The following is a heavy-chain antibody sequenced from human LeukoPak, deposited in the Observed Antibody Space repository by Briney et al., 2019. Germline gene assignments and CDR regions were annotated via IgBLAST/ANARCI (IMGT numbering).Heavy chain of an antibody. CDR1: GITLSNYG. J-gene: IGHJ4*02. D-gene: IGHD3-22*01. Sequence: PGGSLRLSCAVSGITLSNYGMSWVRQAPGKGLEWVAGISDGGGRTNYADSVKGRFTISRDSPKNTVYLQMNSLRAEDTAVYFCAKRGVVIRVILVGFHKEAYYFDSWGQGALVTVSS. V-gene: IGHV3-23*01. CDR3: AKRGVVIRVILVGFHKEAYYFDS. CDR2: ISDGGGRT.